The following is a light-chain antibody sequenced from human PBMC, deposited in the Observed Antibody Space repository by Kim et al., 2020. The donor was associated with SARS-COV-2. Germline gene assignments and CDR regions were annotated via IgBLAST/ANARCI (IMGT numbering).Light chain of an antibody. V-gene: IGKV1-5*03. Sequence: APVGDRVTITCRASENINKWLVWYQQKPGKAPKVLIYMASSLESGVPSRFSGSGSGTEFSLTISSLQPDDFATYYCQQDNAFPLTFGGGTKVDIK. CDR3: QQDNAFPLT. CDR1: ENINKW. J-gene: IGKJ4*01. CDR2: MAS.